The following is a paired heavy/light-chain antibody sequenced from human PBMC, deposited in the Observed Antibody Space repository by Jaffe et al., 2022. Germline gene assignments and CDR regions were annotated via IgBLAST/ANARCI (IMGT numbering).Heavy chain of an antibody. Sequence: QVQLVESGGGLVKPGGSLRLSCAASGFTFSDYYMSWIRQAPGKGLEWVSCISSSGGTIYYADSVKGRFTISRDNAKNSLYLQMNSLRAEDTAVYYCARFTYAFDYWGQGTLVTVSS. CDR1: GFTFSDYY. J-gene: IGHJ4*02. CDR3: ARFTYAFDY. D-gene: IGHD2-2*01. V-gene: IGHV3-11*01. CDR2: ISSSGGTI.
Light chain of an antibody. CDR2: DVS. CDR1: SSDVGGYNY. CDR3: CSYAGSYTWV. Sequence: QSALTQPRSVSGSPGQSVTISCTGTSSDVGGYNYVSWYQHHPGKAPQLMIYDVSKRPSGVPDRFSGSKSGNTASLTISGLQAEDEADYYCCSYAGSYTWVFGGGTKLTVL. V-gene: IGLV2-11*01. J-gene: IGLJ3*02.